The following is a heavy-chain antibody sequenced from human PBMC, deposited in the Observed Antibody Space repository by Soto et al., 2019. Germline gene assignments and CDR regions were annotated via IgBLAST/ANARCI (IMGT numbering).Heavy chain of an antibody. J-gene: IGHJ6*02. CDR2: ILYDGGNK. D-gene: IGHD5-18*01. V-gene: IGHV3-30-3*01. CDR3: ARDNAYSHGHGMDV. CDR1: GFTCSSYT. Sequence: LRLSCAASGFTCSSYTIPWVRHTPGKGLEWVALILYDGGNKYYADSVKGGFTISRDNSKNTLYLQMNSLRAEDTAVYYCARDNAYSHGHGMDVWGHRTTVAV.